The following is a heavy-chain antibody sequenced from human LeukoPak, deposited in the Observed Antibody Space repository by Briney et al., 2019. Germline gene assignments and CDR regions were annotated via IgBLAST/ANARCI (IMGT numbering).Heavy chain of an antibody. J-gene: IGHJ4*02. D-gene: IGHD5-18*01. CDR1: GGSISSDSYY. V-gene: IGHV4-39*01. CDR2: IYYRGNT. Sequence: SETLSLTCSVSGGSISSDSYYWGWIRQPPGKGLEWIGSIYYRGNTYYNPSLKSRVTISADTSKNQFSLTLGSVSATDTAVYYCVSPRGFSYGYFDYWGQGTLVTVSS. CDR3: VSPRGFSYGYFDY.